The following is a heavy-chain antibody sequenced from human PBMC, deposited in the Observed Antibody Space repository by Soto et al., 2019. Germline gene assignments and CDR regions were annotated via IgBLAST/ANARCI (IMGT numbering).Heavy chain of an antibody. J-gene: IGHJ5*02. CDR3: ARAVLRRAAAKFDP. CDR1: GGSFSGYY. D-gene: IGHD6-13*01. CDR2: INHSGST. Sequence: PSETLSLTCAVYGGSFSGYYWSWIRQPPGKGLEWIGEINHSGSTNYNPSLKSRVTISVDTSKNQFSLKLSSVTAADTAVYYCARAVLRRAAAKFDPWGQGTLVTVSS. V-gene: IGHV4-34*01.